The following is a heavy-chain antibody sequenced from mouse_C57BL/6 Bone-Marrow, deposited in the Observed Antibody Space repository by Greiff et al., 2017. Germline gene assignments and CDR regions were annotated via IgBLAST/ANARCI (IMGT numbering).Heavy chain of an antibody. CDR3: TTAVHYFDY. D-gene: IGHD1-1*01. CDR2: IDPENGDT. CDR1: GFNIKDDY. V-gene: IGHV14-4*01. Sequence: VQLQQSGAELVRPGASVKLSCTASGFNIKDDYMHWVKQRPEQGLEWIGWIDPENGDTEYASKFQGKATITADTSSTTAYLPLSRLTSEDTAVYYCTTAVHYFDYWGQGTTLTVSS. J-gene: IGHJ2*01.